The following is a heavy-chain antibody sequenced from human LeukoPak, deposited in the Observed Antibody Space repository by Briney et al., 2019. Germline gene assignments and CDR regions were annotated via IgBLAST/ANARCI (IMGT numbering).Heavy chain of an antibody. CDR2: MNPNSGNT. J-gene: IGHJ4*02. D-gene: IGHD2-2*02. CDR3: ARGYCSRTSCYIWRGKLYYFDY. CDR1: GYTFTIYD. Sequence: GASVKVSCKASGYTFTIYDIHWVRQATGQGLEWMGWMNPNSGNTGYAQKFQGRVTMTRNTSISTAYMELSSLRSEDTAVYYCARGYCSRTSCYIWRGKLYYFDYWGQGTLVTVSS. V-gene: IGHV1-8*01.